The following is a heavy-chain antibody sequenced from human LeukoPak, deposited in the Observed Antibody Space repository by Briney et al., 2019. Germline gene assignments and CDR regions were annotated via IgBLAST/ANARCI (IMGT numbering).Heavy chain of an antibody. Sequence: GASVKVSCKASGYTFSSYGISWVRQAPGQGLEWMGWITPYNGNTNYAHKLQGRVTMTTDTSTSTAYMELRSLRSDDTAVYYCARAVPPSLELFYYWGRGTLVTVSS. J-gene: IGHJ4*02. V-gene: IGHV1-18*01. CDR3: ARAVPPSLELFYY. D-gene: IGHD3-3*01. CDR2: ITPYNGNT. CDR1: GYTFSSYG.